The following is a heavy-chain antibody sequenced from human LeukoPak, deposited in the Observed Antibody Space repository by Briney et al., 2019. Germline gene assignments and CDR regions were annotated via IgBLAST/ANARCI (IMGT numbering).Heavy chain of an antibody. CDR3: ARDGGGSPDY. CDR2: IYSDGST. V-gene: IGHV3-66*01. CDR1: GFTVSSNY. Sequence: GGSLRLSCAASGFTVSSNYMSWVRQAPGKGLEWVSVIYSDGSTYYADSVKGRFTISRDDSKNTLYLQMDSLRDDDMAVYFCARDGGGSPDYWGQGTLVTVSS. J-gene: IGHJ4*02. D-gene: IGHD1-26*01.